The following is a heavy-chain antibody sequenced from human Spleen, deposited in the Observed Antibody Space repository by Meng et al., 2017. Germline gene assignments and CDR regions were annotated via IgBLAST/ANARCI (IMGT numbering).Heavy chain of an antibody. D-gene: IGHD4-11*01. Sequence: QVHLQQWVAGRLKPSQTLSLTCAVSGGSFSDYYWSWIRQPPGKGLEWIGEINHSGSTNYNPSLESRATISVDTSQNNLSLKLSSVTAADSAVYYCARGPTTMAHDFDYWGQGTLVTVSS. CDR3: ARGPTTMAHDFDY. CDR1: GGSFSDYY. J-gene: IGHJ4*02. V-gene: IGHV4-34*01. CDR2: INHSGST.